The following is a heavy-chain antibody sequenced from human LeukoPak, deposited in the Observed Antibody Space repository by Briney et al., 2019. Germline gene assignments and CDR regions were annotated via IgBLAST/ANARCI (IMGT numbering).Heavy chain of an antibody. CDR2: IRNDESKK. Sequence: GGSLRLSCAASGFTFSSYGMHWVRQAPGKGLEWVAFIRNDESKKEYADSVKGRFTISRDNSKNTLSLQMTSLRAEDTAVYYCANSMYWGQETLVTVSS. D-gene: IGHD2/OR15-2a*01. V-gene: IGHV3-30*02. CDR1: GFTFSSYG. CDR3: ANSMY. J-gene: IGHJ4*02.